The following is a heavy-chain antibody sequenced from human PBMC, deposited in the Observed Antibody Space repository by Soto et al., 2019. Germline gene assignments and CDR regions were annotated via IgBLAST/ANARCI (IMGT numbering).Heavy chain of an antibody. CDR1: GYTFTSYA. CDR2: INSGNGNT. V-gene: IGHV1-3*01. J-gene: IGHJ4*02. CDR3: ARYCSGGSCRYDY. Sequence: ASVKVSCKASGYTFTSYAMHWVRQAPGQRLEWMGWINSGNGNTKYSQKFQGRVTITRDTSASTAYMELSSPRSEDTAVYYCARYCSGGSCRYDYWGQGTLVTVSS. D-gene: IGHD2-15*01.